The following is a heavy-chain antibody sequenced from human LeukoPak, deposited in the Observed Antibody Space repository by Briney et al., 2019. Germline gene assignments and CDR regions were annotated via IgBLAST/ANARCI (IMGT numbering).Heavy chain of an antibody. Sequence: PGRSLRLSCAASGFTFSSYGMHWVRQAPAKGLEWVAVISYDGSNKYYADSVKGRFTISRDNSKNTLYLQMNSLRAEDTAVYYCAKDNGDYGYFDYWGQGTLVTVSS. V-gene: IGHV3-30*18. CDR1: GFTFSSYG. D-gene: IGHD4-17*01. CDR2: ISYDGSNK. J-gene: IGHJ4*02. CDR3: AKDNGDYGYFDY.